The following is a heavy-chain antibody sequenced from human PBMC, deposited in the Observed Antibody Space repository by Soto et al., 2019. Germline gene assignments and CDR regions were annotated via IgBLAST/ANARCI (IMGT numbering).Heavy chain of an antibody. D-gene: IGHD6-13*01. CDR2: ISAYNGNT. J-gene: IGHJ6*02. CDR1: GGTFSSYA. CDR3: ARGSSSSTPHYYYYGMDV. V-gene: IGHV1-18*01. Sequence: ASVKVSCKASGGTFSSYAISWVRQAPGQGLEWMGWISAYNGNTNYAQKLQGRVTMTTDTSTSTAYMELRSLRSDDTAVYYCARGSSSSTPHYYYYGMDVWGQGTTVTVSS.